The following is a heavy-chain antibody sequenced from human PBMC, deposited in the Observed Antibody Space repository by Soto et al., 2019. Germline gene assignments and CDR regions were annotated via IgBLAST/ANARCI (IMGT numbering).Heavy chain of an antibody. CDR2: ISYDGSNK. V-gene: IGHV3-30*18. J-gene: IGHJ4*02. CDR3: AKELPYSSGWYYFDY. D-gene: IGHD6-19*01. CDR1: GFTFSSYG. Sequence: VGSLRLSCAASGFTFSSYGMHWVRQAPGKGLEWVAVISYDGSNKYYADSVKGRFTISRDNSKNTLYLQMNSLRAEDTAVYYCAKELPYSSGWYYFDYWGQGTLVTVSS.